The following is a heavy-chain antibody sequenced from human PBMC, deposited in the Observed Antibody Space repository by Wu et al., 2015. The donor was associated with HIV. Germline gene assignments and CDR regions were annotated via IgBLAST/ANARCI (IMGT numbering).Heavy chain of an antibody. J-gene: IGHJ3*02. CDR3: ARDSASVAFDI. D-gene: IGHD2-2*01. CDR2: ISDSGST. CDR1: GGSISSYF. Sequence: QVQLQESGPGLVKPSETLSLTCTVSGGSISSYFWSWVRQPPGKGLEWIGYISDSGSTNYNPSLKSRVTISVDTSKNQFSLKLGSMTAADTAVYYCARDSASVAFDIWGQGAMVTVSS. V-gene: IGHV4-59*01.